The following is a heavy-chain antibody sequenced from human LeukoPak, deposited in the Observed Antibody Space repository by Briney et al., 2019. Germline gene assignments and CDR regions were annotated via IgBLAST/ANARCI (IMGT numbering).Heavy chain of an antibody. CDR2: IYYSGST. V-gene: IGHV4-39*01. J-gene: IGHJ5*02. CDR1: GGSISSSSYY. D-gene: IGHD6-13*01. Sequence: PSETLSLTCTVSGGSISSSSYYWGWIHQPPGKGLEWIGSIYYSGSTYYNPSLKSRVTISVDTSKNQFSLKLSSVTAADTAVYYCARSGSSSWYGGSWFDPWGQGTLVTVSS. CDR3: ARSGSSSWYGGSWFDP.